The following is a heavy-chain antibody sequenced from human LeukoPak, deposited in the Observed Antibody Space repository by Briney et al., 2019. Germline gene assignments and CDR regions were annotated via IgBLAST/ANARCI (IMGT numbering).Heavy chain of an antibody. D-gene: IGHD3-10*01. CDR2: ISSSSSYI. Sequence: PGRSLRLSCAASGFTFDDYAMHWVRQAPGKGLEWVSSISSSSSYIYYADSVKGRFTISRDNAKNSLYLQMNSLRAEDTAVYYCARDLRFGELSEYYFDYWGQGTLVTVSS. V-gene: IGHV3-21*01. J-gene: IGHJ4*02. CDR3: ARDLRFGELSEYYFDY. CDR1: GFTFDDYA.